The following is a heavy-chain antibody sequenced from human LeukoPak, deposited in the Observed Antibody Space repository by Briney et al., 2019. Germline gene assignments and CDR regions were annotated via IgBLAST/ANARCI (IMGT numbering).Heavy chain of an antibody. CDR1: GFTFSSYG. CDR2: IWYDGSNK. D-gene: IGHD2-2*01. CDR3: AKDEYYALDY. V-gene: IGHV3-33*06. J-gene: IGHJ4*02. Sequence: GGSLRLSCAASGFTFSSYGMLWVRQAPGKGLEWVAVIWYDGSNKYYADSVKGRFTISRDNSKNTPYLQMNSLGDEDTAVYYGAKDEYYALDYWGQGTLVTVSS.